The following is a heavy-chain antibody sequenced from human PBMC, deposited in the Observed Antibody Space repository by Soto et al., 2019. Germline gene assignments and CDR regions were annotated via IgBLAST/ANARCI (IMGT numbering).Heavy chain of an antibody. J-gene: IGHJ4*02. CDR3: ERDLRGSYYLQATGFDY. Sequence: AGGSLRLSCAASGFTFSDYYMSWIRQAPGKGLEWVSYISSSGSTIYYADSVKGRFTISRDNAKNSLYLQMNSLRAEDTAVYYCERDLRGSYYLQATGFDYWGQGTLVTVSS. CDR2: ISSSGSTI. D-gene: IGHD1-26*01. V-gene: IGHV3-11*01. CDR1: GFTFSDYY.